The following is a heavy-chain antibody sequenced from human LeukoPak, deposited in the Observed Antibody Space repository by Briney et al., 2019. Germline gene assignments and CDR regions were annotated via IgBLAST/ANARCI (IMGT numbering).Heavy chain of an antibody. J-gene: IGHJ3*02. D-gene: IGHD3-10*01. V-gene: IGHV3-48*03. CDR2: ISSSGSTI. CDR3: TTGYWGAFDI. Sequence: GGSLRLSCAASGFTFSSYEMNWVRQAPGKGLEWVSYISSSGSTIYYADSVKGRFTISRDNAKNSLYLQMNSLRAEDTAVYYCTTGYWGAFDIWGQGTMVSVSS. CDR1: GFTFSSYE.